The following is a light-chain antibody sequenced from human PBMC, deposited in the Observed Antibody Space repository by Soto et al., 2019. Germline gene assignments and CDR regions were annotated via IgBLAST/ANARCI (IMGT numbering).Light chain of an antibody. V-gene: IGKV3D-20*02. J-gene: IGKJ4*01. CDR2: GAS. CDR3: QQRTNWPQLT. CDR1: QSVSRNY. Sequence: EIALRQMAGTLSLSPGERATLSCRASQSVSRNYLAWYQQNPGQAPRLIIYGASSRATGIPARFSGSGSGADFTLTISSLEPEDFAVYYCQQRTNWPQLTFGGGTKVDIK.